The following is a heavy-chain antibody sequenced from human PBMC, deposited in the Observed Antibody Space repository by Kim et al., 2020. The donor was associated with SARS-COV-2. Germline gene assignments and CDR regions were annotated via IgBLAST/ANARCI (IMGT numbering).Heavy chain of an antibody. CDR3: ARAYGSGNYLFYFDS. J-gene: IGHJ4*02. Sequence: ADAGQCRFTISRDKSKNTRYVQMNSLRVEDTAVYYCARAYGSGNYLFYFDSWGQGTLVTVSS. V-gene: IGHV3-30*01. D-gene: IGHD3-10*01.